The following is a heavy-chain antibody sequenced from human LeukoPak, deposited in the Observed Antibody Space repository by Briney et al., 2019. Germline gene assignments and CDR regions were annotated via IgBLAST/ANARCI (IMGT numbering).Heavy chain of an antibody. D-gene: IGHD6-13*01. CDR2: IYYSGGT. CDR1: GGFISSSSYY. Sequence: SETLSLTCTVSGGFISSSSYYWGWIRQPPGKGLEWIGSIYYSGGTYYNPSLKSRVTMSVDTSKNQFSLKLSSVTAVDTAVYYCARTEQNNWFDPWGQGTLVTVSS. J-gene: IGHJ5*02. V-gene: IGHV4-39*07. CDR3: ARTEQNNWFDP.